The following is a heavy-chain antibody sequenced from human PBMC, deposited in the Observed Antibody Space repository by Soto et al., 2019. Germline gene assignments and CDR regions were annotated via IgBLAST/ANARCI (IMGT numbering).Heavy chain of an antibody. CDR2: IYYSGST. CDR3: ARTWGSPNDY. CDR1: GGSLSSYY. V-gene: IGHV4-59*01. Sequence: PSETLSLTCVVSGGSLSSYYWSWIRQPPGKGLEWIGYIYYSGSTNYNPSLKSRVTISVDTSKNQFSLKLSSVTAADTAVYYCARTWGSPNDYWGRGTLVTVSS. J-gene: IGHJ4*02. D-gene: IGHD3-16*01.